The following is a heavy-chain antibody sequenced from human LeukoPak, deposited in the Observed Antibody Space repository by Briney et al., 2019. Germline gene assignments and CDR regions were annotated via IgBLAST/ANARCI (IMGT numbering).Heavy chain of an antibody. D-gene: IGHD5-12*01. CDR2: INHSGST. Sequence: SETLSLTCAVYGGSFSGYYWSWIRQPPGKGLEWIGEINHSGSTNYNLSLKSRVTISVDTSKNQFSLKLSSVTAADTAVYYCARDSGYDRWGQGTLVTVSS. J-gene: IGHJ4*02. CDR1: GGSFSGYY. CDR3: ARDSGYDR. V-gene: IGHV4-34*01.